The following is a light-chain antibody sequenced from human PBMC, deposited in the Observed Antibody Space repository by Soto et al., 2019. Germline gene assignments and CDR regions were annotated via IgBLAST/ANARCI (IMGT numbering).Light chain of an antibody. CDR1: QGMSCY. J-gene: IGKJ1*01. Sequence: DIPLTQSPSFLSASVGDRVTITCRASQGMSCYLAWYQQKPGKAPKLLIYAASTLQSGVPSRFSGSGSGTEFTLTISSLQPEDFATYYCQQLNSYPRTFGQGTKVEIK. V-gene: IGKV1-9*01. CDR3: QQLNSYPRT. CDR2: AAS.